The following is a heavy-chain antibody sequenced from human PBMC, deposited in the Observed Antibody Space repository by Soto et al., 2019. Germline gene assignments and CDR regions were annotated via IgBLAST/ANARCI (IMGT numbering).Heavy chain of an antibody. V-gene: IGHV1-18*04. CDR3: ARHIYMVRGVIIDY. D-gene: IGHD3-10*01. CDR1: GYTFTSYG. CDR2: IDPYNSNT. J-gene: IGHJ4*02. Sequence: QVQLVQSVAEMKKPGASVKVSCKASGYTFTSYGMSWVRQAPGQGLEWMGWIDPYNSNTKDEQKFQGRVTMTTATSTSTAYMELRSLRSDDTAVYYCARHIYMVRGVIIDYWGQGTLVTVSS.